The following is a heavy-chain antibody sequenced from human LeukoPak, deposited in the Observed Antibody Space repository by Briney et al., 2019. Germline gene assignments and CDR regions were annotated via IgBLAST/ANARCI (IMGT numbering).Heavy chain of an antibody. J-gene: IGHJ3*02. D-gene: IGHD6-19*01. V-gene: IGHV3-7*01. CDR3: ARGGGSGRWGSAFDM. CDR1: GFTFTNYR. Sequence: GGSLRLSCVTSGFTFTNYRMTWVRQAPGKGLEWVANMKQDGREKYYVDSVKGRFTISRDNAKNSVHLQMNSLRDEDTAVYYCARGGGSGRWGSAFDMWGQGTMVTVSS. CDR2: MKQDGREK.